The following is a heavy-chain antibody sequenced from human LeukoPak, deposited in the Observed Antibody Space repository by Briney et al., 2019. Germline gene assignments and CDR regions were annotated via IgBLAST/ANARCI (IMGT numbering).Heavy chain of an antibody. D-gene: IGHD2-8*01. CDR1: GGSISCYY. CDR2: IYYSGST. V-gene: IGHV4-59*01. Sequence: SETLSLTCTISGGSISCYYWSWIRQPPGKGLEWIGYIYYSGSTNYNPSLKSRVTISVDTSKNQFSLKLSSVTAADTAVYYCASLSNGAENWFDPWGQGTLVTVSS. J-gene: IGHJ5*02. CDR3: ASLSNGAENWFDP.